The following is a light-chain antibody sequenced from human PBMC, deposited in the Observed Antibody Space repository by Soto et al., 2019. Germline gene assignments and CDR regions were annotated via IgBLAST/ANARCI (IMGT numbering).Light chain of an antibody. Sequence: EIQLTQSPSVLSASVGDRVTITCRASQCISSYLAWYQQKAGKAPKLLIYSAFTLQSGVPSRFSGSGSGTEFTLTISSMQPEDFATYYCQQSKSYPYTFGQGTKLEIK. CDR1: QCISSY. V-gene: IGKV1-9*01. CDR3: QQSKSYPYT. J-gene: IGKJ2*01. CDR2: SAF.